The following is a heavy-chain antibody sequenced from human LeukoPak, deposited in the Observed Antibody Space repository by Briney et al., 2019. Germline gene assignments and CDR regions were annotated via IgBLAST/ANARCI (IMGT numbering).Heavy chain of an antibody. CDR1: GGSLSSYY. V-gene: IGHV4-59*12. J-gene: IGHJ3*02. D-gene: IGHD1-26*01. CDR3: ARDGGSYWGSAFDI. Sequence: SETLSLTCTVSGGSLSSYYWSWIRQPPGKGLEWIGYIYYSGSTNYNPSLKSRVSISVDTSKNQFSLKLSSVTAADTAVYYRARDGGSYWGSAFDIWGQGTMVTVSS. CDR2: IYYSGST.